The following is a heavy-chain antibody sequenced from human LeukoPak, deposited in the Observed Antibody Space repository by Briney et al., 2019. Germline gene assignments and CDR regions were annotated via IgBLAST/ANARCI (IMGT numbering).Heavy chain of an antibody. CDR1: GGSISSSTYY. J-gene: IGHJ4*02. V-gene: IGHV4-39*02. CDR3: ARLPKGLYDYAY. CDR2: IYYSGST. Sequence: KPSETLSLPCTVSGGSISSSTYYWGWIRQPPGEGPEWIGTIYYSGSTYYNPSLKSRVTISGDASKNHFSLNLTSMTAADTAVYYCARLPKGLYDYAYWGQGTLVTVSS. D-gene: IGHD2/OR15-2a*01.